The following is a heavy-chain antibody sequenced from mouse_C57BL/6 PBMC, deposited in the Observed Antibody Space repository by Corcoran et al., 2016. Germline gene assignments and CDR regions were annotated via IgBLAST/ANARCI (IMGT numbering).Heavy chain of an antibody. Sequence: QIQLVQSGPELKKPGETVKISCKASGYTFTTYGMSWVKQAPGKGLKWMGWINTYSGVPTYADDFKGRFAFSLETSASTAYLQINNLKNEDTATYFGARALYEGYYAWFAYWGQGTVVTVSA. CDR3: ARALYEGYYAWFAY. D-gene: IGHD2-3*01. J-gene: IGHJ3*01. V-gene: IGHV9-3*01. CDR1: GYTFTTYG. CDR2: INTYSGVP.